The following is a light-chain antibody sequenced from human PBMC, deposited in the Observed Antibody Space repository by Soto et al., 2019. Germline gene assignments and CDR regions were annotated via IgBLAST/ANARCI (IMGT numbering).Light chain of an antibody. CDR1: QSVSNSF. CDR2: GAS. Sequence: EIVLTQSPGTLSLSPGESATLSCRASQSVSNSFLAWYQQKPGQAPRLLIYGASSRATGIPDRVSGSGSGTDFTLTISRLEPEDFAVYYCQQYGSSPRTFGQGTKLEIK. J-gene: IGKJ2*01. V-gene: IGKV3-20*01. CDR3: QQYGSSPRT.